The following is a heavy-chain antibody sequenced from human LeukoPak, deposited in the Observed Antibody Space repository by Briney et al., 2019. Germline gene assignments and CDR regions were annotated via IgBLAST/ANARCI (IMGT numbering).Heavy chain of an antibody. CDR1: GFTFSDYY. J-gene: IGHJ4*02. D-gene: IGHD6-13*01. Sequence: PGGSLRLSCAASGFTFSDYYMSWIRQAPGKGPEWVSYISGSGGSISYADSVKGRFTISRGNAKNSLYLQMNSLRAEDTAIYYCARAPYSSTWYYFDYWGQGTLVTVSS. V-gene: IGHV3-11*01. CDR2: ISGSGGSI. CDR3: ARAPYSSTWYYFDY.